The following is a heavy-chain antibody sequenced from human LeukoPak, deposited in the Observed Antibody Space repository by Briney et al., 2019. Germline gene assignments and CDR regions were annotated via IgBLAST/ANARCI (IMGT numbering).Heavy chain of an antibody. Sequence: KPSGTLSLTCGVSGGSISTSYWWSWVRQPPGKGLEWIGEIYHSGSTNYNPSLKSRVTISMDKSKNQFSLNMSSVTAADTAVYYCAKDKRYCSGGSCYSDFDYWGQGTLVTVSS. CDR2: IYHSGST. CDR1: GGSISTSYW. CDR3: AKDKRYCSGGSCYSDFDY. D-gene: IGHD2-15*01. J-gene: IGHJ4*02. V-gene: IGHV4-4*02.